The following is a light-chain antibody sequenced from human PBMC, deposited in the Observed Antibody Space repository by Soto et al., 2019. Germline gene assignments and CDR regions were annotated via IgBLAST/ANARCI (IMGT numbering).Light chain of an antibody. J-gene: IGLJ3*02. V-gene: IGLV1-44*01. Sequence: QSVLTQPPSASGTPGQGVTISCSGSSSNIGSNSVSWYQQLPGTAPKLLIYSNNQRPSGVPDRFSGSKSGTSASLAISGLQSEDEADYYCAAWDDSLNGRVFGGGIKLTVL. CDR2: SNN. CDR3: AAWDDSLNGRV. CDR1: SSNIGSNS.